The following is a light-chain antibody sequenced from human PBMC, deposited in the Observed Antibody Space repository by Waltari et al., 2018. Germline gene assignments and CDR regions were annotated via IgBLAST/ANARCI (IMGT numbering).Light chain of an antibody. CDR1: SSDVGGYNY. V-gene: IGLV2-14*01. Sequence: QSALTQPASVSGSPGQSITISCTGTSSDVGGYNYVSWYQQHPGKAPKLMIYVVSNRHSGVSNRFSGSKSGNTASRTISGLQAEDEADYYCSSYTSSSTVVFGGGTKLTVL. CDR3: SSYTSSSTVV. CDR2: VVS. J-gene: IGLJ2*01.